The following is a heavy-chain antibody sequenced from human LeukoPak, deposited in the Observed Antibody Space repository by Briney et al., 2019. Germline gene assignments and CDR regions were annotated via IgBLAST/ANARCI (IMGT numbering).Heavy chain of an antibody. V-gene: IGHV4-39*01. CDR2: IYYSGST. D-gene: IGHD6-13*01. J-gene: IGHJ4*02. CDR3: ARRVAAAGHFDY. Sequence: PSETLSLTCTVSGGSISSSNYYWGWIRQPPGKGLEWIGSIYYSGSTYYNPSLKSRVTISVDMSKNQFSLTLSSVTAADTAVYYCARRVAAAGHFDYWGQGTLVTVSS. CDR1: GGSISSSNYY.